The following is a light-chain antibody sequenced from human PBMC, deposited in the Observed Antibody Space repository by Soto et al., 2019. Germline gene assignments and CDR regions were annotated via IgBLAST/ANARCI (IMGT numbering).Light chain of an antibody. J-gene: IGKJ4*01. CDR1: QVISNW. CDR2: VAS. CDR3: QQTNSFPLT. V-gene: IGKV1-12*01. Sequence: DIQMTQSPSSVSASVGDGVTITCRASQVISNWLAWYQQKPGKAPTLLIHVASSLQSGVPSRFSGSGSGPDFTLTISSLEPEDFAPYYCQQTNSFPLTFGGGTKVEIK.